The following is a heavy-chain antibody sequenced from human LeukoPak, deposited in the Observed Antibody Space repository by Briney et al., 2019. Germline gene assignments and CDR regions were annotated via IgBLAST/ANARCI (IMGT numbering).Heavy chain of an antibody. V-gene: IGHV3-21*01. J-gene: IGHJ4*02. D-gene: IGHD2-2*01. Sequence: AGGSLRLSCAASGFTFRDYTMNWVRQAPGKGLEWVSAINKGGSYIKYADSVKGRFTVSRDNAKNSLFLQMNNLRVEDTAVYFCAREVLIVVEPAANTIDYWGQGTRVTVSS. CDR3: AREVLIVVEPAANTIDY. CDR2: INKGGSYI. CDR1: GFTFRDYT.